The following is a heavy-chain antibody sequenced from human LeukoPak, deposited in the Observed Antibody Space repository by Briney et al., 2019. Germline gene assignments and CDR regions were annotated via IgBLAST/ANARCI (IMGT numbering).Heavy chain of an antibody. CDR3: ARGFCTGTNCYQEEWFDP. J-gene: IGHJ5*02. D-gene: IGHD2-2*01. CDR2: ISYSGST. CDR1: GGSISSSSYY. Sequence: SETLSLTCTVSGGSISSSSYYWGWIRQPPGKGLEWIGSISYSGSTYYNPSLKSRVTMSVDTSNNQFSLSLSSVTAADTAVYYCARGFCTGTNCYQEEWFDPWGRGTLVTVSS. V-gene: IGHV4-39*01.